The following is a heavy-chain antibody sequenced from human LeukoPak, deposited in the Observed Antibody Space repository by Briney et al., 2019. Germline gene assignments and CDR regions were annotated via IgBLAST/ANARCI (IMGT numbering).Heavy chain of an antibody. V-gene: IGHV1-2*02. CDR1: GYTFTGYY. D-gene: IGHD6-13*01. Sequence: GASVKVSCKASGYTFTGYYMHWVRQAPGQGLEWMGWINPNSGGTNYAQKFQGRVTMTRDTSISTAYMELSRLRSDDTAVYYCARDPQPYSSSWYPYNWFDPWGQGTLVTVSS. J-gene: IGHJ5*02. CDR3: ARDPQPYSSSWYPYNWFDP. CDR2: INPNSGGT.